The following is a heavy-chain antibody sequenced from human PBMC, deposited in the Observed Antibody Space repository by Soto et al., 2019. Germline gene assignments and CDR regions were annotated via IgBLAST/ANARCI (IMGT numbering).Heavy chain of an antibody. Sequence: QVQLVQSGAEVKKPGASVKVSCKASGYTFTSYGISWVRQAPGQGLEWMGWISAYNGNTNYAQKLQGKVTMTTDTSHSTAYMELRSLRSDDTAVYYCARGPLRWLGVCCNWFDPWGQGTLVTVSS. CDR1: GYTFTSYG. D-gene: IGHD6-19*01. V-gene: IGHV1-18*01. CDR2: ISAYNGNT. CDR3: ARGPLRWLGVCCNWFDP. J-gene: IGHJ5*02.